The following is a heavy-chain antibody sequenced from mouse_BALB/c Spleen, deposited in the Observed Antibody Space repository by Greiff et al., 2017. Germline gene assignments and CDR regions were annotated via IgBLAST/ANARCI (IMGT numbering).Heavy chain of an antibody. Sequence: QVHVKQSGPGLVQPSQSLSITCTVSGFSLTSYGVHWVRQSPGKGLEWLGVIWSGGSTDYNAAFISRLSISKDNSKSQVFFKMNSLQANDTAIYYCARNSWANYYAMDYWGQGTSVTVSS. CDR2: IWSGGST. D-gene: IGHD3-1*01. V-gene: IGHV2-2*02. CDR1: GFSLTSYG. CDR3: ARNSWANYYAMDY. J-gene: IGHJ4*01.